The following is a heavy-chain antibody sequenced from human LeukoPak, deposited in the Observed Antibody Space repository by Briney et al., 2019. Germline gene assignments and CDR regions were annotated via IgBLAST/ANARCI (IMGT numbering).Heavy chain of an antibody. CDR3: ARGVGNDGWHYDWFDP. J-gene: IGHJ5*02. V-gene: IGHV1-69*05. CDR2: IIPIFGTA. CDR1: GGTFISYA. D-gene: IGHD1-7*01. Sequence: SVKVSCKASGGTFISYAISWVRQAPGQGLEWMGGIIPIFGTANYAQKFQGRVTITTDESTSTAYMELSSLRSEDTAVYYCARGVGNDGWHYDWFDPWGQGTLVTVSS.